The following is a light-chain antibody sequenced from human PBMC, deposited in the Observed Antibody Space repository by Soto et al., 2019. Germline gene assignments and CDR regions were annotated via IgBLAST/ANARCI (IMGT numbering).Light chain of an antibody. Sequence: IVMTPSPATLSLSPGERATLSCRASQSVNSNSAWYQQKAGPAPTLLIYCTSTRATGIPARFIGSGSGTDFTLTISSLQFEDFAVYYCQQYNNWPRTFGQGTKVDIK. CDR1: QSVNSN. V-gene: IGKV3-15*01. CDR3: QQYNNWPRT. CDR2: CTS. J-gene: IGKJ1*01.